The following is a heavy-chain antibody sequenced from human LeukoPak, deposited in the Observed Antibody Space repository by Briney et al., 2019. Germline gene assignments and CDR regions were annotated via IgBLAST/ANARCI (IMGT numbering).Heavy chain of an antibody. J-gene: IGHJ4*02. CDR1: GFTFSSYA. CDR2: ISGSGGST. D-gene: IGHD6-19*01. V-gene: IGHV3-23*01. Sequence: GGSLRLSCAASGFTFSSYAMSWVRQAPGKGLEWVSAISGSGGSTYYADSVKGRFTISRDNSKNTLHLQMNSLRAEDTAVYYCARDDVAVAGTDYWGQGTLVTVSS. CDR3: ARDDVAVAGTDY.